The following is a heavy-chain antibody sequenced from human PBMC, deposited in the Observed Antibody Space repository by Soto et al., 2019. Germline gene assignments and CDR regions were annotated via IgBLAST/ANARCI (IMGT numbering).Heavy chain of an antibody. J-gene: IGHJ4*02. V-gene: IGHV3-33*01. CDR1: GFTFSSYG. CDR3: ARGYGGYVVDY. D-gene: IGHD5-12*01. Sequence: QVQLVESGGGVVQPGRSLRLSCAASGFTFSSYGMHWVRQAPGKGLGWAAVIWYDGSNKYYADSVKGRFTISRDNSKNTLYLQMNSLRAEDTAVYYCARGYGGYVVDYWGQGTLVTVSS. CDR2: IWYDGSNK.